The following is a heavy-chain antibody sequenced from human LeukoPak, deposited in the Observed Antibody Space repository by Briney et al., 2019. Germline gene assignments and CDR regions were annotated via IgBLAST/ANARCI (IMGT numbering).Heavy chain of an antibody. D-gene: IGHD4-17*01. V-gene: IGHV3-30-3*01. CDR3: ARDPTTRSNRAQFYSDY. CDR2: ISYDGSNK. J-gene: IGHJ4*02. Sequence: AGGSLRLSCAASGFTFNNYAMHWARQAPGKGLEWVAVISYDGSNKYYADSVKGRFTISRDNSKSTLYLQVNSLRAEDTAVYYCARDPTTRSNRAQFYSDYWGQGTLVIVSS. CDR1: GFTFNNYA.